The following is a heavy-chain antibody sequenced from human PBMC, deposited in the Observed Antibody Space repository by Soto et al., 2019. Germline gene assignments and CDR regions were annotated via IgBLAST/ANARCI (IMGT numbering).Heavy chain of an antibody. CDR2: ISTYNGET. Sequence: QVQLVQSGPEVKKPGASVKVSCEASGYTFTTSGISWVRQAPGQGLEWMGWISTYNGETNSAQKLQGRVTMTADTSTGPVYLELMSLKSYDTAVYYCARQGSWPYYYYGLDVWGQGTTVTVSS. CDR1: GYTFTTSG. CDR3: ARQGSWPYYYYGLDV. J-gene: IGHJ6*02. V-gene: IGHV1-18*01. D-gene: IGHD2-15*01.